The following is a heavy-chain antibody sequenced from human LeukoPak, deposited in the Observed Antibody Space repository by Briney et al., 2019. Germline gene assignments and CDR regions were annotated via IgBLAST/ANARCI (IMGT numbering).Heavy chain of an antibody. CDR2: INPNSGGT. CDR1: GYTFTGYY. D-gene: IGHD6-19*01. J-gene: IGHJ4*02. Sequence: GASVKVSCKASGYTFTGYYMHWVRQAPGQGLEWMGWINPNSGGTNYAQKFQGRVTMTRDTSISTAYMELSRLRSDDTAMYYCARGGIGAVAATEYYFDYWGQGTLVTVSS. CDR3: ARGGIGAVAATEYYFDY. V-gene: IGHV1-2*02.